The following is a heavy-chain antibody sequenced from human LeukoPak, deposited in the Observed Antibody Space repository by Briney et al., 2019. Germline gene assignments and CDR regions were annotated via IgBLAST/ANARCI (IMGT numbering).Heavy chain of an antibody. D-gene: IGHD1-20*01. CDR1: GCTISKYW. Sequence: GGSLRLTCTASGCTISKYWMTWVRQAPGKGLELVANIKQDGSGKYYVDSVKGRFTISRDNAKNSLYLQMNSLRAEDTALYYCARGLPPRGNWNDWVTDGVFWGQGTLVTVSS. J-gene: IGHJ4*02. CDR2: IKQDGSGK. V-gene: IGHV3-7*04. CDR3: ARGLPPRGNWNDWVTDGVF.